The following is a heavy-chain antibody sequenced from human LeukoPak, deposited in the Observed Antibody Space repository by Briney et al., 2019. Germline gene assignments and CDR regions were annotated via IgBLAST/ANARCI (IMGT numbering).Heavy chain of an antibody. D-gene: IGHD3-10*01. J-gene: IGHJ4*02. CDR1: GFTFSTYD. CDR3: AKDSSEDYYGSGSYYNV. Sequence: GGSLRLSCAASGFTFSTYDMSWVRQAPGKGLEWVSGISGSVGSTYYADSVKGRFTISRDNSRNTLYLQMNSLRAEDTAVYYCAKDSSEDYYGSGSYYNVWGQGTLVTVSS. V-gene: IGHV3-23*01. CDR2: ISGSVGST.